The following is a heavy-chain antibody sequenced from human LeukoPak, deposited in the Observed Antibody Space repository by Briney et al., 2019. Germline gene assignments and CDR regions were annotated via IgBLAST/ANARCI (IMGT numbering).Heavy chain of an antibody. V-gene: IGHV1-69*13. D-gene: IGHD3-10*01. CDR1: GGTFSSYA. CDR3: ARDGGSGNYGMDV. J-gene: IGHJ6*02. Sequence: SVKVSCKASGGTFSSYAISWVRQAPGQELEWMGGIIPIFGTANYAQKFQGRVTITADESTSTAYMELSSLRSEDTAVYYCARDGGSGNYGMDVWGQGTTVTVSS. CDR2: IIPIFGTA.